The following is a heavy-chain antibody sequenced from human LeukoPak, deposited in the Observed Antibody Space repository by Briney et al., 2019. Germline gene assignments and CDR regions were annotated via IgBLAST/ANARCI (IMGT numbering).Heavy chain of an antibody. CDR1: GFTFSNAW. CDR3: TTDRGYNWNGWDY. V-gene: IGHV3-15*01. Sequence: GGSLRLSCAASGFTFSNAWMSWVCQAPGKGLEWVRRIKSKTDGGTTDYAAPVKGRFTISRDDSKNTLYLQMNSLKTEDTAVYYCTTDRGYNWNGWDYWGQGTLVTVSS. D-gene: IGHD1-1*01. J-gene: IGHJ4*02. CDR2: IKSKTDGGTT.